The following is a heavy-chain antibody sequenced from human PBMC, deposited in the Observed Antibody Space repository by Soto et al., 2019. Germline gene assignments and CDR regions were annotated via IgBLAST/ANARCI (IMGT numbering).Heavy chain of an antibody. CDR1: GGSISSYY. Sequence: NPSETLSLTCTVSGGSISSYYWSWIRQPAGKGLEWIGRIYTSGSTNYNPSLKSRVTMSVDTSKNQFSLKLSSVTAADTAVYYCARVNTYYDILTGYYSYYFDYWGQGTLVTVSS. J-gene: IGHJ4*02. CDR3: ARVNTYYDILTGYYSYYFDY. CDR2: IYTSGST. V-gene: IGHV4-4*07. D-gene: IGHD3-9*01.